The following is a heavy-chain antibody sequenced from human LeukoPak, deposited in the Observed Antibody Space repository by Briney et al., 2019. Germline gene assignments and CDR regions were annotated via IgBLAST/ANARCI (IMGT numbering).Heavy chain of an antibody. CDR3: ARAVVPAAMPSGYGMDV. CDR1: GFTFSDYY. J-gene: IGHJ6*02. Sequence: GGSLRLSCAASGFTFSDYYMSWIRQAPGKGLAWVSYISSSGSTIYYADSVKGRFTISRDNAKNSLYLQMNSLRAEDTAVYYCARAVVPAAMPSGYGMDVWGQGTTVTVPS. D-gene: IGHD2-2*01. V-gene: IGHV3-11*01. CDR2: ISSSGSTI.